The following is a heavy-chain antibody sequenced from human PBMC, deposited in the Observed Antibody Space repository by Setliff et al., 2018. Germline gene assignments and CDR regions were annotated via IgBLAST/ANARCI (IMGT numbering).Heavy chain of an antibody. V-gene: IGHV4-31*03. J-gene: IGHJ3*02. D-gene: IGHD3-10*01. CDR3: ARAPNRIGTMVRGVSRAFDI. CDR2: IYYSGPT. Sequence: PSETLSLTCTVSGGPISSAGYYWTWIRQQPGKGLEWIGYIYYSGPTYYNPSLKSRVTISVDTSKNQFSLKVHSVTAADTAVYYCARAPNRIGTMVRGVSRAFDIWSQGTLVTVSS. CDR1: GGPISSAGYY.